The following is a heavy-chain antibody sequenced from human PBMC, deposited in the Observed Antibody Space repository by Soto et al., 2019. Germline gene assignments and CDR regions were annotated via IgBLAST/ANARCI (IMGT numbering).Heavy chain of an antibody. CDR3: ARVTTVAVDTQFDY. J-gene: IGHJ4*02. CDR2: ISSSSSTI. Sequence: EVQLVASGGGLVQRGGSLRLSCAASGFTFSSYSMNWVRQAPGKGLEWDSYISSSSSTIYYADSVKGRFTISRDNAKNSLYLQMNSLRAEDTAVYYCARVTTVAVDTQFDYRGQGTLVTVSS. D-gene: IGHD6-19*01. V-gene: IGHV3-48*01. CDR1: GFTFSSYS.